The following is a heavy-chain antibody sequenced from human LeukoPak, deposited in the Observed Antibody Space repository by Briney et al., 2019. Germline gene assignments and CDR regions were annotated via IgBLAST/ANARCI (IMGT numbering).Heavy chain of an antibody. CDR3: AREAIFGLVTQYWYFDL. Sequence: PSETLSLTCTVSGGSISSNYWNWIRQPAGKGLEWIGHIYTSGNTNYNPSLKSRVTMSLDTSKNQFSLKLSSVTAADTAVYYCAREAIFGLVTQYWYFDLWGRGTLVTVS. V-gene: IGHV4-4*07. J-gene: IGHJ2*01. CDR2: IYTSGNT. D-gene: IGHD3/OR15-3a*01. CDR1: GGSISSNY.